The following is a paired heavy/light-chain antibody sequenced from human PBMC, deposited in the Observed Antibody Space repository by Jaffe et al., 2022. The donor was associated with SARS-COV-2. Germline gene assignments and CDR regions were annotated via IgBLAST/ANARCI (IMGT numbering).Heavy chain of an antibody. Sequence: EVQLVQSGAEVKKPGESLRISCKGSGYRFSSYWIGWVRQMPGKGLEWMGIIYPGDSDTRYSPSFQGQVTFSADKSISTAYLQWSSLKASDTAMYYCATGNTAPRSHYFECWGQGTLVTVSS. D-gene: IGHD6-6*01. V-gene: IGHV5-51*01. J-gene: IGHJ4*02. CDR1: GYRFSSYW. CDR3: ATGNTAPRSHYFEC. CDR2: IYPGDSDT.
Light chain of an antibody. Sequence: EIVLTQSPGTLSLSPGERATLSCRASQSVSSSYFAWYQQKPGQAPRLLIYDASSRATGIPDRFSGSGSGTDFTLTISRLEPEDFAVYYCLQYGSSLRATFGQGTKLEIK. CDR1: QSVSSSY. V-gene: IGKV3-20*01. J-gene: IGKJ2*01. CDR3: LQYGSSLRAT. CDR2: DAS.